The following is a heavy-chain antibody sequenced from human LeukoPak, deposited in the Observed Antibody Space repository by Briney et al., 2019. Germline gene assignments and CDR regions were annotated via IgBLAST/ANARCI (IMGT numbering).Heavy chain of an antibody. CDR3: ASSYDSSGYYYRTLGA. J-gene: IGHJ1*01. CDR2: INTNTGNP. Sequence: ASVKVSCKASGYTLTSYGISWVRQAPGQGLEWMGWINTNTGNPTYAQGFTGRFVFSLDTSVSTAYLQISSLKAEDTAVYYCASSYDSSGYYYRTLGAWGQGTLVTVSS. D-gene: IGHD3-22*01. CDR1: GYTLTSYG. V-gene: IGHV7-4-1*02.